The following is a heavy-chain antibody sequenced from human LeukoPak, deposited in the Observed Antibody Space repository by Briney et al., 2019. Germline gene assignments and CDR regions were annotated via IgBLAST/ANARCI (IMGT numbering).Heavy chain of an antibody. D-gene: IGHD6-13*01. CDR3: AKRGCSNHYFDY. CDR1: GFTFSSYV. J-gene: IGHJ4*02. CDR2: ISSSGGNT. V-gene: IGHV3-23*01. Sequence: GGSLRLSCAASGFTFSSYVMSWVRQAPGKGLERVSTISSSGGNTYYADSVKGRFTISRDNSKNTLYLQMNSLRAEDTAVYYCAKRGCSNHYFDYWGQGTLVTVSS.